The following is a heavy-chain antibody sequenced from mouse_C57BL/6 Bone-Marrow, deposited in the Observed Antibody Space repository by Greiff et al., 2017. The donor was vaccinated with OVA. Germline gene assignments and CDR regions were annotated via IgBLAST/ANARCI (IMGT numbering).Heavy chain of an antibody. V-gene: IGHV2-9-1*01. J-gene: IGHJ4*01. D-gene: IGHD2-1*01. Sequence: VQLQESGPGLVAPSQSLSITCTVSGFSFTSYAISWVRQLPGQGLEWLGVIWTGGGTNYNSALKSRLSIRKDNSKSQVCLKMNSLQTDDTARNYCARNEDLLWRVYAMDYWGQGTSVTVSS. CDR1: GFSFTSYA. CDR3: ARNEDLLWRVYAMDY. CDR2: IWTGGGT.